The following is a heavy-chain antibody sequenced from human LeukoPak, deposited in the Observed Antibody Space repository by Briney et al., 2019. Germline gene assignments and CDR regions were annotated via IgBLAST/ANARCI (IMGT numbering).Heavy chain of an antibody. Sequence: PGGSLRLSCAASGFTFSSYGMHWVRQAPGKGLEWVAVISYDGSNKYYADSVKGRFTISRDNSKNTLYLQMNSLRAEDTAVYYCAKDNFNCGGDCYIFDYWGQGTLVTVSS. CDR2: ISYDGSNK. V-gene: IGHV3-30*18. CDR1: GFTFSSYG. CDR3: AKDNFNCGGDCYIFDY. D-gene: IGHD2-21*02. J-gene: IGHJ4*02.